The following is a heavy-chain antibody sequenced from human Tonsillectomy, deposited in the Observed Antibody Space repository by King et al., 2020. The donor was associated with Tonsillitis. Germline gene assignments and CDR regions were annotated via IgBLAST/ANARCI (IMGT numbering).Heavy chain of an antibody. CDR1: GGTFSSYA. CDR3: ARIPGIAVAVPQAAFDI. V-gene: IGHV1-69*09. D-gene: IGHD6-19*01. Sequence: VQLVESGAEVKKPGSSVKVSCKASGGTFSSYAISWVRQAPGQGLEWMGRIIPILGIANYAQKFQGRVTITADKSTSTAYMELSSLRSEDTAVYYCARIPGIAVAVPQAAFDIWGQGTMVTVSS. CDR2: IIPILGIA. J-gene: IGHJ3*02.